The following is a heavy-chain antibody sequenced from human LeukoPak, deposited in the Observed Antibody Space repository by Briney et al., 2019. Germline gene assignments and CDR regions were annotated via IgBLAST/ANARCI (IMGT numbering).Heavy chain of an antibody. V-gene: IGHV5-51*01. D-gene: IGHD6-19*01. CDR2: IYPGDSDT. CDR3: ARGLGVDGTLAAMDV. Sequence: KIGESLKISCKSSGYSFNSQWIGWVRQMPGKGLEWMGIIYPGDSDTRYSPSFEGLVTMSADKSISTAYLQWSSLKASDTAMYYCARGLGVDGTLAAMDVWGQGTTVTVS. CDR1: GYSFNSQW. J-gene: IGHJ6*02.